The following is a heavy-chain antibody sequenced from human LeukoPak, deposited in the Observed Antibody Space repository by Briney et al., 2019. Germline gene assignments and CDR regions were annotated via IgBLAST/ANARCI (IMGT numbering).Heavy chain of an antibody. CDR2: KYYSGST. D-gene: IGHD5-18*01. J-gene: IGHJ4*02. CDR3: SRGRSYGFDFDS. V-gene: IGHV4-61*01. CDR1: GVSINTCCYY. Sequence: PSETLSLTCAVSGVSINTCCYYWTWIRQPPGKGLEWIGYKYYSGSTRYNSSLRSRLTISLDTSKNQFSLRLTSVTAADTAVYYCSRGRSYGFDFDSWGQGSLVNVSS.